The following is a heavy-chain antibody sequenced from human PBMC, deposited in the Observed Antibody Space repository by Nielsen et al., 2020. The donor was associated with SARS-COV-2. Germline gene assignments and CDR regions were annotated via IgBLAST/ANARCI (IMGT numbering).Heavy chain of an antibody. CDR3: ARGLGGSYELRSYYYYGMDV. CDR1: GGTFSSYA. V-gene: IGHV1-69*13. D-gene: IGHD1-26*01. J-gene: IGHJ6*02. CDR2: IIPIFGTA. Sequence: SVKVSCKASGGTFSSYAISWVRQAPGQGLEWMGGIIPIFGTANYAQKFQGRVTITADESTSTAYMELSSLRSEDTAVYYCARGLGGSYELRSYYYYGMDVWGQGTTVTVSS.